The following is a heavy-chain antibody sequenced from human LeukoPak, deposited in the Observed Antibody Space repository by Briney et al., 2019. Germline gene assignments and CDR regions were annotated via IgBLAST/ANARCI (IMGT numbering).Heavy chain of an antibody. CDR3: ARSGRVVVVPAASSFDY. J-gene: IGHJ4*02. V-gene: IGHV1-46*01. CDR1: GYTFIAYY. D-gene: IGHD2-2*01. CDR2: INPSSGGT. Sequence: ASVKVSCKASGYTFIAYYIHWVRQAPGQGLEWMGWINPSSGGTSYAQKFQGRVTMTRDTSTSTVYMELSSLRSEDTAVYYCARSGRVVVVPAASSFDYWGQGTLVTVSS.